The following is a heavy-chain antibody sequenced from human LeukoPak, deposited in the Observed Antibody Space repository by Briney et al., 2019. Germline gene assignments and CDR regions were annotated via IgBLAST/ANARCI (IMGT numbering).Heavy chain of an antibody. CDR2: IYNSGHT. D-gene: IGHD4-17*01. CDR1: GGSISNYY. V-gene: IGHV4-59*01. Sequence: SETLSLTCTVSGGSISNYYWSWIRQPPGKGLEWIGYIYNSGHTNYNPSLKSRVTISEDTSKNQLSLKLSSVTAADTAVYYCARAAVTTSRYFQHWDQGTLVTVSS. J-gene: IGHJ1*01. CDR3: ARAAVTTSRYFQH.